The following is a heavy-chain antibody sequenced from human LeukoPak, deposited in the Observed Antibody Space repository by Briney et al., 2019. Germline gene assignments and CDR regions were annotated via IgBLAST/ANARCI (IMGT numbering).Heavy chain of an antibody. CDR3: AKDRAAPATPYNWFDP. CDR2: ISGSGGST. D-gene: IGHD6-13*01. V-gene: IGHV3-23*01. J-gene: IGHJ5*02. CDR1: GFTFNNYA. Sequence: GGSLRLSCAASGFTFNNYAMSWVRQAPAKGLEWVSTISGSGGSTYYADSVKGRFTISRGNSRTTLYRQMNSLRAEDTAVYYCAKDRAAPATPYNWFDPWGQGTLVTVSS.